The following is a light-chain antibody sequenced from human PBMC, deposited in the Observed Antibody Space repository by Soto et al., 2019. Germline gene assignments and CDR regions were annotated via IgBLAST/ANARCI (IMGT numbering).Light chain of an antibody. CDR2: AAS. CDR1: QTMTRAY. J-gene: IGKJ1*01. Sequence: EIVLMQSPGTLALSQGERATLSCRASQTMTRAYLAWYQQKPGQAPRLLIYAASYRATGIPDRFSGSGSGTDFTLTISRLEPEDFAVYYCQQYGSSPRTFGQGTKVDIK. CDR3: QQYGSSPRT. V-gene: IGKV3-20*01.